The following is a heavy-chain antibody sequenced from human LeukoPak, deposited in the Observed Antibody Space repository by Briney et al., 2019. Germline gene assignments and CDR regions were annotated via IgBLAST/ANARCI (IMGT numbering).Heavy chain of an antibody. CDR3: ARRSEFDNTHYHYFDY. J-gene: IGHJ4*02. D-gene: IGHD2-15*01. Sequence: SETLSLTCTVSGGSIDSRSYYWDWIRQAPGKGLEWIGAIYHSGSTEYNPSLKSRVAIFVDTSKNQFSLILHSVAAADTAVYYCARRSEFDNTHYHYFDYWGQGALVTVSS. CDR2: IYHSGST. CDR1: GGSIDSRSYY. V-gene: IGHV4-39*01.